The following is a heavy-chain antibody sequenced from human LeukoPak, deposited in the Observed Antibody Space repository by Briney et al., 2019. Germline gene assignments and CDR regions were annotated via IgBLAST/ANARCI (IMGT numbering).Heavy chain of an antibody. CDR3: AKDDFYSYGYA. V-gene: IGHV3-23*01. CDR2: ISGGGGST. CDR1: GFTFRSYA. D-gene: IGHD5-18*01. Sequence: PGGSLRLSCEASGFTFRSYAMSWVRQAPGKGLEGVSPISGGGGSTYYADSVKGRFTISRDNSKNTLYLQMNSLRAEYTAVYYCAKDDFYSYGYAWGQGTLVTVSS. J-gene: IGHJ5*02.